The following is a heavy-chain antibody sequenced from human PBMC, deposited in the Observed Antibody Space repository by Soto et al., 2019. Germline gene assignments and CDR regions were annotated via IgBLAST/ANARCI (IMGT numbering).Heavy chain of an antibody. Sequence: QVQLQESGPGLVKPSQILSLTCTVFGGSVSNSGYYCNWIRQYPGKGLEWIGYNDHTGNAFYNPSLTSRVAISVDTSKNQFSLWLNSVTAADTAVYYCATGDLTAGELFFGYWGQGILVTVSS. V-gene: IGHV4-31*03. CDR3: ATGDLTAGELFFGY. J-gene: IGHJ4*02. CDR1: GGSVSNSGYY. D-gene: IGHD3-10*01. CDR2: NDHTGNA.